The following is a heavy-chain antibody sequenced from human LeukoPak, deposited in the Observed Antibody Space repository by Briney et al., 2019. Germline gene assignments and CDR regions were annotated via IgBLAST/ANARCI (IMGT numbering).Heavy chain of an antibody. Sequence: GGSLRLSCSASGFTFSSYAMHWVRQAPGKGLEYVSGISSSGGSTYSADSVKGRFTSSRDNSKNMVYLQMSSLRAEDTAVYYCARDRLSSGCLDNWGQGTLVTVSS. D-gene: IGHD6-19*01. V-gene: IGHV3-64D*09. CDR3: ARDRLSSGCLDN. CDR1: GFTFSSYA. J-gene: IGHJ4*02. CDR2: ISSSGGST.